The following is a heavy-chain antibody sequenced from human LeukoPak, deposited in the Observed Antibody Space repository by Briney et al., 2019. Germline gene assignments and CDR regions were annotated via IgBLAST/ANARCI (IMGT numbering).Heavy chain of an antibody. CDR3: ARAEDDYEVSYAFDI. V-gene: IGHV4-4*07. J-gene: IGHJ3*02. Sequence: SETLSLTCTVSGGSISSYYWSWIRQPPGKGLEWIGRIYTSGSTNYNPSLKSRVTMSVDTSKNQFSLKLSSVTAADTAVYYCARAEDDYEVSYAFDIWGQGTMVTVSS. D-gene: IGHD3-16*01. CDR1: GGSISSYY. CDR2: IYTSGST.